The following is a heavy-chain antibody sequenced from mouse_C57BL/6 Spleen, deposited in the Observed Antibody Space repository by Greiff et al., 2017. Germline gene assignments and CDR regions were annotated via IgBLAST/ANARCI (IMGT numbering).Heavy chain of an antibody. CDR2: ISYYGSN. CDR1: GYSITSGYF. CDR3: ARDRDYGSSHWYCEV. J-gene: IGHJ1*03. V-gene: IGHV3-6*01. D-gene: IGHD1-1*01. Sequence: EVQLVESGPGLVKPSQSLSLTCSVSGYSITSGYFWYWIRPFPGNKLEWMGYISYYGSNNYNPSLKNRFSITRDPSKNQFFLKLTSLTTEDTATYYCARDRDYGSSHWYCEVWGTGTTVTVSS.